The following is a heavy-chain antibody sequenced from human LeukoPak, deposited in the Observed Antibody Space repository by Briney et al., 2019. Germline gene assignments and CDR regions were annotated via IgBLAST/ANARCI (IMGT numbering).Heavy chain of an antibody. V-gene: IGHV4-34*01. J-gene: IGHJ4*02. Sequence: SETLSLTCAVYGGSFSGYYWSWIRQPPGKGLEWTGEINHSGSTNYNPSLKSRVTISVDTSKNQFSLKLSSVTAADTAVYYCARSGGWSSSWYIPHYFDYWGQGTLVTVSS. CDR1: GGSFSGYY. D-gene: IGHD6-13*01. CDR3: ARSGGWSSSWYIPHYFDY. CDR2: INHSGST.